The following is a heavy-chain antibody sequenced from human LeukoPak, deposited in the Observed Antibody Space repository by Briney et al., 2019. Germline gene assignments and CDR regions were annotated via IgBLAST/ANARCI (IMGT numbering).Heavy chain of an antibody. V-gene: IGHV3-30*02. D-gene: IGHD6-13*01. CDR3: AKDLGQLFDY. CDR2: IRYDGSNK. CDR1: GFTFSSYG. Sequence: GVSLRLSCAASGFTFSSYGMHWVRQAPGKGLEWVAFIRYDGSNKYYADSVKGRFTISRDNSKNTLYLQMNSLRAEDTAVYYCAKDLGQLFDYWGQGTLVTVSS. J-gene: IGHJ4*02.